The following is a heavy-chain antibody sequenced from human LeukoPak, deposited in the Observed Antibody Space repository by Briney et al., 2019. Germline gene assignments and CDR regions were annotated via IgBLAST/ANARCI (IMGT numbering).Heavy chain of an antibody. V-gene: IGHV3-53*01. D-gene: IGHD3-10*01. CDR1: GFTVSSNY. CDR2: IYSGGST. J-gene: IGHJ4*02. CDR3: ARETRLLWFGEIGYFDY. Sequence: PGGSLRLSCAASGFTVSSNYMGWVRQAPGKGLEWVSVIYSGGSTYYADSVQGRFTISRDHSKNTLYLQMNSLRAEDTAVYYCARETRLLWFGEIGYFDYWGQGTLVTVSS.